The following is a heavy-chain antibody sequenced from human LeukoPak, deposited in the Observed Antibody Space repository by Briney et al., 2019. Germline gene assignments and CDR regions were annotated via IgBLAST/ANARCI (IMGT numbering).Heavy chain of an antibody. V-gene: IGHV5-51*01. D-gene: IGHD1-26*01. Sequence: GESLKISCQGSGYNFPIYWIGWVRQMPGKGLEWMGIIYPGDSDTRYSPSFQGQVTISADKSISTAYLQWSSLKASDTAMYYCARRFGATKAFDIWGQGTMVTVSS. CDR1: GYNFPIYW. J-gene: IGHJ3*02. CDR3: ARRFGATKAFDI. CDR2: IYPGDSDT.